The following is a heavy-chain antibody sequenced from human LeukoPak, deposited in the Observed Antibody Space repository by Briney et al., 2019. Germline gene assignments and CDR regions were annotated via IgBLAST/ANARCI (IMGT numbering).Heavy chain of an antibody. Sequence: GGSLRLSCAASGFTFDDYGMSWVRQAPGKGLEWVSGINWNGGSTGYADSVKGRFTISRDNAKNSLYLQMNSLRAEDTALYYCARRHYYDSSGYYYDYFDYWGQGTLVTVSS. D-gene: IGHD3-22*01. CDR1: GFTFDDYG. CDR2: INWNGGST. CDR3: ARRHYYDSSGYYYDYFDY. J-gene: IGHJ4*02. V-gene: IGHV3-20*04.